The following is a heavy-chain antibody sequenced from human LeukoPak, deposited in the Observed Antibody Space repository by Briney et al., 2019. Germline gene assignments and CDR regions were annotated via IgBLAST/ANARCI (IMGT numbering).Heavy chain of an antibody. J-gene: IGHJ3*02. V-gene: IGHV3-53*01. CDR2: IYSGGST. D-gene: IGHD3-10*01. CDR3: ARESGARGRAFDI. Sequence: GGSLRVSCAASGFSVSSNYMSWVRQAPGKGLEWVSVIYSGGSTYYADSVKGRFTISRDNSKNTLYLQMNSLRVEDTAVYYCARESGARGRAFDIWGQGTMVTVSS. CDR1: GFSVSSNY.